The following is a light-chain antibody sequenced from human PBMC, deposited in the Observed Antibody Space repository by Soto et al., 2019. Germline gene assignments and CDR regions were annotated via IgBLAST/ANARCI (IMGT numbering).Light chain of an antibody. CDR3: QQYKKSRT. CDR2: GAS. J-gene: IGKJ1*01. Sequence: EIVVSESPAALCGSRVEKATLSCRASECVSSNLAWYQQKPGQAPRLLIYGASTRATGIPARISGSGSGTEFTLTISSLQSEEFAVYYCQQYKKSRTFGQGTKVDIK. CDR1: ECVSSN. V-gene: IGKV3-15*01.